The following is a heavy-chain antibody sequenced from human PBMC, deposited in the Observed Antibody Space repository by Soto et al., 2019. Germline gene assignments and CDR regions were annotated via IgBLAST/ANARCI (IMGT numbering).Heavy chain of an antibody. Sequence: PSETLSLTCTVSGGSISIYYWSWIRQPPGKGLEWIGYIYYSGSTNYNPSLKSRVTISVDTSKNQFSLKLSSVTAADTAVYYCASTAHSSGWYSGGFDYWGQGTLVTVSS. J-gene: IGHJ4*02. CDR3: ASTAHSSGWYSGGFDY. D-gene: IGHD6-19*01. CDR1: GGSISIYY. CDR2: IYYSGST. V-gene: IGHV4-59*01.